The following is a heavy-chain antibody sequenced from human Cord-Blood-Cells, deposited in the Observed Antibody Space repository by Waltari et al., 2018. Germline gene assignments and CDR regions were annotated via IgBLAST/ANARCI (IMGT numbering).Heavy chain of an antibody. CDR3: ARVRKDYYDSSGYYTF. CDR2: INHSGST. D-gene: IGHD3-22*01. CDR1: GGSFSGYY. Sequence: QVQLQQWGAGPVKPSETLSLTCAVYGGSFSGYYWSWIRQPPGKGLEWIGEINHSGSTNSNPSLKSRVTISVDTYKNQFSLKLSSVTAADTAVYYCARVRKDYYDSSGYYTFWGQGTLVTVSS. V-gene: IGHV4-34*01. J-gene: IGHJ4*02.